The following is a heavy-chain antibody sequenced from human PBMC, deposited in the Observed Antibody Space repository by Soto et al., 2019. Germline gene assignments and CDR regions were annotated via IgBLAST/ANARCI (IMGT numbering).Heavy chain of an antibody. Sequence: QVQLVESGGGVVQPGRSLRLSCAASGFTFSSYAMHWVRQAPGEGLEWVAVISYDGSNKYYADSVKGRFTISRDNSKNTLYLQMNSLRAEDTAVYYCAIPLAYCGGDCYDAVDYWGQGTLVTVSS. V-gene: IGHV3-30-3*01. CDR1: GFTFSSYA. J-gene: IGHJ4*02. CDR2: ISYDGSNK. CDR3: AIPLAYCGGDCYDAVDY. D-gene: IGHD2-21*02.